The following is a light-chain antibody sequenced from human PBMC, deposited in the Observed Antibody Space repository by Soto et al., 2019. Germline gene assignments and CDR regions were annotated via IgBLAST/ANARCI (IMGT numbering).Light chain of an antibody. CDR2: GAS. CDR1: HTIATY. J-gene: IGKJ2*01. CDR3: QQFYYYPHT. V-gene: IGKV1-39*01. Sequence: IQMTQSPSSLSASVGDGVTLTCRASHTIATYFNWYQQKPGQVPEVLIYGASRLHVGVPSRFTVSGYWTDFTLTINNLQPEDFAIYYCQQFYYYPHTFGQGTKLEVK.